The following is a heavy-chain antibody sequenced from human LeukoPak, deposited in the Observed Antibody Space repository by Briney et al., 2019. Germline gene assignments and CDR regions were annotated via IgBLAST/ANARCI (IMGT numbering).Heavy chain of an antibody. V-gene: IGHV3-7*05. CDR1: GFTFSNYA. Sequence: AGGSLRLSCVASGFTFSNYAMSWVRQAPGKGLEWVGNIKPDGSEKYYVDSVKGRFTISRDNGKNSVYLQMNSLRAEDTAVYYCARGGTIHWVEDYWGQGTLVTVSS. J-gene: IGHJ4*02. D-gene: IGHD2-21*01. CDR3: ARGGTIHWVEDY. CDR2: IKPDGSEK.